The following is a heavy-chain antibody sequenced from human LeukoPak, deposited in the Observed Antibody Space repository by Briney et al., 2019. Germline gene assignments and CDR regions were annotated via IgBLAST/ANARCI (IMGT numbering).Heavy chain of an antibody. CDR1: GFTFSSYS. Sequence: GGSLRLSCAASGFTFSSYSMNWVRQAPGKGLEWVSYISSSSSTIYYADSVKGRFTISRDNAKNSLYLQMNSLRAEDTAVYYCARDALYCSTTSCPLRNWFDPWGQGTLVTVSS. D-gene: IGHD2-2*01. CDR3: ARDALYCSTTSCPLRNWFDP. V-gene: IGHV3-48*04. J-gene: IGHJ5*02. CDR2: ISSSSSTI.